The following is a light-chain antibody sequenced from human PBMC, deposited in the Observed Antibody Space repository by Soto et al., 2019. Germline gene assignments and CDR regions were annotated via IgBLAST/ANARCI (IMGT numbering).Light chain of an antibody. V-gene: IGLV2-11*01. CDR2: DVS. Sequence: HSALTQPRSVSGSPGQSVTIYCTGTSSDVGGYNYVSWYQQHPGKAPKLMIYDVSKRPSGVPDRFSGSKSGNTASLTISGLQAEDEADYYCCSYAGSYTGVFGTGTKLTVL. J-gene: IGLJ1*01. CDR3: CSYAGSYTGV. CDR1: SSDVGGYNY.